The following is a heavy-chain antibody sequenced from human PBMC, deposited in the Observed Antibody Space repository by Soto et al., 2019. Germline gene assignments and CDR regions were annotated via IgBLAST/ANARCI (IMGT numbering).Heavy chain of an antibody. V-gene: IGHV3-48*02. CDR1: GFTLCRYR. CDR2: ISSSSSTI. Sequence: RSASCAGSGFTLCRYRMNWVRHALGKGLEWVSYISSSSSTIYYADSVKGRFTISRDNAKNSLYLQMNSLRDEDKAVYYCARDREYIVFLNLFDPWGQGPLVPVS. CDR3: ARDREYIVFLNLFDP. J-gene: IGHJ5*02. D-gene: IGHD2-15*01.